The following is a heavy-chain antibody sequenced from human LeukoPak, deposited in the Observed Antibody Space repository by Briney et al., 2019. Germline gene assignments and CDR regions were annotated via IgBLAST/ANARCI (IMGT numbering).Heavy chain of an antibody. CDR1: GYTFTSYG. CDR2: FDPEDGET. J-gene: IGHJ3*02. Sequence: ASVKVSCKASGYTFTSYGISWVRQAPGQGLEWMGGFDPEDGETIYAQKFQGRVTMTEDTSTDTAYMELSSLRSEDTAVYYCATGVDIVANDAFDIWGQGTMVTVSS. CDR3: ATGVDIVANDAFDI. V-gene: IGHV1-24*01. D-gene: IGHD5-12*01.